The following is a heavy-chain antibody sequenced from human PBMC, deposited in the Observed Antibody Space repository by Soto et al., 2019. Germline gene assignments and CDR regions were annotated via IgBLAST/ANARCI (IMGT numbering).Heavy chain of an antibody. J-gene: IGHJ4*02. CDR2: IDGSGTAM. V-gene: IGHV3-48*02. CDR3: ARQLYTVVAPQDY. D-gene: IGHD2-15*01. Sequence: GGSLRLSCAASGFTFSNFRMNWIRQAPGKGLEWVSHIDGSGTAMSYVDSVKGRFTISRDNAKNSLYLEVTSLRDEDTAVYYCARQLYTVVAPQDYWGRGTLVTVSS. CDR1: GFTFSNFR.